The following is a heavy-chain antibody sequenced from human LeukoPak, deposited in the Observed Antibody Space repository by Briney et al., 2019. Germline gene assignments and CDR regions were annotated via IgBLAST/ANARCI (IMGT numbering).Heavy chain of an antibody. D-gene: IGHD1-1*01. Sequence: GGSLRLSCAASGFSFSVFWMHWVRQVPGKGPVWVSRIKSDGSSTSYADSVKGRFTISRDNAKNTLYLQMNSLRAEDTAVYYCARERKYDSNFDYWGQGILVTVSS. CDR1: GFSFSVFW. J-gene: IGHJ4*02. CDR3: ARERKYDSNFDY. V-gene: IGHV3-74*01. CDR2: IKSDGSST.